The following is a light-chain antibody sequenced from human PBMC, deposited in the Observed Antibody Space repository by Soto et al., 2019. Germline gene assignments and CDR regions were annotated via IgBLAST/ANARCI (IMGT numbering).Light chain of an antibody. CDR2: GAS. V-gene: IGKV3-15*01. Sequence: EIVMTQSPATLSVSPGERATLSCRASQSVSSNLAWYQQKPGPAPRLLIYGASTRATGIPARFRGSGSGTEFPLTIISLQSEDFAVYYCQQYNNWPPLTFGGGTKVEIK. J-gene: IGKJ4*01. CDR1: QSVSSN. CDR3: QQYNNWPPLT.